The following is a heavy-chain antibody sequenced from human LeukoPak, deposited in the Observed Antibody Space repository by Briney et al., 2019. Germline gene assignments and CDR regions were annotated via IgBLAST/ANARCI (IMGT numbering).Heavy chain of an antibody. Sequence: ASVKVSCKASGYTFTSYGISWVRQAPGQGLEWMGWISAYNGNTNYAQKLQGRVTMTRDTSTSTVYMELSSLRSEDTAVYYCARVRYYSLDYWGQGTLVTVSS. CDR3: ARVRYYSLDY. D-gene: IGHD4-11*01. CDR1: GYTFTSYG. V-gene: IGHV1-18*01. J-gene: IGHJ4*02. CDR2: ISAYNGNT.